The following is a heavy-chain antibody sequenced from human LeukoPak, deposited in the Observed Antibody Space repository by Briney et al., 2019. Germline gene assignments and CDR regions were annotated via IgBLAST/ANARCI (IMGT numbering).Heavy chain of an antibody. Sequence: GGSLRLSCAASGFTFSSYGMHWVRQAPGKGLEWVSGISGNGGSTYYADSVRGQFTVSRDNSKDTLYLQMNSLRAEDTAVYYCAKGKYSSGWYYFDYWGQGTLVTVSS. J-gene: IGHJ4*02. CDR2: ISGNGGST. CDR3: AKGKYSSGWYYFDY. CDR1: GFTFSSYG. D-gene: IGHD6-19*01. V-gene: IGHV3-23*01.